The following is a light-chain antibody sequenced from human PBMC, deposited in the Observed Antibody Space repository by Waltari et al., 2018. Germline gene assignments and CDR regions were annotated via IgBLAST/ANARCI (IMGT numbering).Light chain of an antibody. CDR3: QQDDTDWT. V-gene: IGKV1-5*03. J-gene: IGKJ1*01. Sequence: DIQVTQSPSTLSASVGDRVIITCRASETVGTWLAWYQQKPGKAPKLLIDKASNLEDGVSARFSGSGSGTEFTLTITSLQPDDFATYYCQQDDTDWTFGQGTKVEVK. CDR2: KAS. CDR1: ETVGTW.